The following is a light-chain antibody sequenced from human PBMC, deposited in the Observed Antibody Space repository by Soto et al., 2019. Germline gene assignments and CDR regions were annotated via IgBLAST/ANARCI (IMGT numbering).Light chain of an antibody. CDR3: QHYNSYSGA. CDR2: KAS. Sequence: DIQMPQSPSTLSGSVGYRVTITCRASQTISSWLAWYQQKPGKDPKLLIYKASTLKSGVPSRFSGSGSGTEFTLTISSLQPDDVATYYCQHYNSYSGAFGQGTKVDIK. V-gene: IGKV1-5*03. J-gene: IGKJ1*01. CDR1: QTISSW.